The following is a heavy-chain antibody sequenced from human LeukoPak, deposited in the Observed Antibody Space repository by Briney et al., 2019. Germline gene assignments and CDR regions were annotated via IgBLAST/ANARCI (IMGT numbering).Heavy chain of an antibody. D-gene: IGHD3-22*01. J-gene: IGHJ4*02. CDR2: INSDGGST. CDR3: ARVGGYSGAYDY. V-gene: IGHV3-74*01. Sequence: PGESLRLSCAASGFTFSSYWMHWVRQAPGKGLVWVSRINSDGGSTSYADSVKGRFTISRDNAKNTLYLQMNSLRAEDTAVYYCARVGGYSGAYDYWGQGTLVTVSS. CDR1: GFTFSSYW.